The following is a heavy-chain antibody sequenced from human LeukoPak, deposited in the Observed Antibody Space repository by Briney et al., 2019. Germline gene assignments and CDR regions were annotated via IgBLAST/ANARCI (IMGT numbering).Heavy chain of an antibody. CDR1: GFTFSSYS. V-gene: IGHV3-21*01. Sequence: GGSLRLSCAASGFTFSSYSMNWVRQAPGKGLEWVSSISSSSYIYYADSVKGRFTISRDNAKNSLYLQMNSLRAEDKAVYYCARVGWNYYDSSGYRIDYWGQGTLVTVSS. D-gene: IGHD3-22*01. CDR2: ISSSSYI. CDR3: ARVGWNYYDSSGYRIDY. J-gene: IGHJ4*02.